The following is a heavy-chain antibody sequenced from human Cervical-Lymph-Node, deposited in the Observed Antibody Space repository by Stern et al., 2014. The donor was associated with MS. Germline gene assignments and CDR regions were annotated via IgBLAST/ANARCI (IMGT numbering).Heavy chain of an antibody. CDR2: LIPILGLA. D-gene: IGHD2-15*01. Sequence: VQLLESGAEVKKPGSSMNVSCKTSGGTFSSSYAITWLRQAPGQGLEWMGRLIPILGLANYAHNFQGRVTITADTSTNTTYLELSSLRSEDTAVYYCARGIVSNRAAATQHNLFDPWGQGTLVTVSS. J-gene: IGHJ5*02. V-gene: IGHV1-69*09. CDR3: ARGIVSNRAAATQHNLFDP. CDR1: GGTFSSSYA.